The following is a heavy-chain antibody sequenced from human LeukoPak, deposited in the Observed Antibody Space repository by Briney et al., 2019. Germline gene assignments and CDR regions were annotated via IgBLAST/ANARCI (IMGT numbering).Heavy chain of an antibody. J-gene: IGHJ6*02. V-gene: IGHV3-30*18. Sequence: GGSLRLSCAASGFTFSSYGIHWVRQAPGKGLEWVAVISYDGSNKYYADSVKGRFTISRDNSKNTLYLQMNSLRAEDTAVYYCAKAPRAGGGYYYYYGMDVWGQGTTVTVSS. CDR1: GFTFSSYG. D-gene: IGHD2-8*02. CDR2: ISYDGSNK. CDR3: AKAPRAGGGYYYYYGMDV.